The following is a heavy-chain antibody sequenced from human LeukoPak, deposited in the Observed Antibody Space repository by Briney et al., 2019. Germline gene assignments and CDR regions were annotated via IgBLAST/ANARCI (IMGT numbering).Heavy chain of an antibody. J-gene: IGHJ4*02. V-gene: IGHV4-4*07. CDR3: ARSEDTAMSGY. D-gene: IGHD5-18*01. CDR1: GGSISSYY. Sequence: PSETLSLTCTVSGGSISSYYWSWIRQPAGKGLEWIGRIYPSGSTNYNPSLNSRVTMPVDTSKNQFSLKLSSVTAADTAVYYCARSEDTAMSGYWGQGTLVTVSS. CDR2: IYPSGST.